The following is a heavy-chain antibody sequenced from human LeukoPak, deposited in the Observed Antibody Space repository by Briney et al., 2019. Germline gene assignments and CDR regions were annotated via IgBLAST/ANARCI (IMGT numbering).Heavy chain of an antibody. CDR1: GGSFSGYY. CDR2: INHSGST. J-gene: IGHJ4*02. CDR3: AKDPSYYDRWDGGKVDY. D-gene: IGHD3-22*01. V-gene: IGHV4-34*01. Sequence: PSETLSLTCAVYGGSFSGYYWSWIRQPPGKGLEWIGEINHSGSTNYNPSLKSRVTISVDTSKNQFSLKLSSVTAADTAVYYCAKDPSYYDRWDGGKVDYWGQGTLVTVSS.